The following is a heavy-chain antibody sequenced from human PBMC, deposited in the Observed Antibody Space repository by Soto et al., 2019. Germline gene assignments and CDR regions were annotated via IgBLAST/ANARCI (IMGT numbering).Heavy chain of an antibody. CDR2: ISLYSDGT. CDR1: GYTFSNYG. CDR3: ARVVPGAEAWFGP. J-gene: IGHJ5*02. Sequence: GASVKVSCKTSGYTFSNYGITWVRQAPGQPLEWLGWISLYSDGTNYAQKFQGSVSMTTDTSTTTAYMELRSLRSDAAAVYYWARVVPGAEAWFGPWGQGTLVTVSS. D-gene: IGHD2-2*01. V-gene: IGHV1-18*01.